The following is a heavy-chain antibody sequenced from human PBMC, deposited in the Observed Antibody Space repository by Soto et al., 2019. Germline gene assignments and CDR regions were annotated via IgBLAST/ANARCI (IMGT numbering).Heavy chain of an antibody. CDR1: GGPISSGDYY. V-gene: IGHV4-30-4*01. Sequence: QVQLQESGPGLVKPSQTLSLTCTVSGGPISSGDYYWSWIRQPPGKGLEWIGYIYYSGSTYYNPSLKSRVTISVDTSKNQFSLKLSSVTAADTAVYYCARGRRDGYSPGGVDYWGQGTLVTVSS. D-gene: IGHD2-15*01. J-gene: IGHJ4*02. CDR2: IYYSGST. CDR3: ARGRRDGYSPGGVDY.